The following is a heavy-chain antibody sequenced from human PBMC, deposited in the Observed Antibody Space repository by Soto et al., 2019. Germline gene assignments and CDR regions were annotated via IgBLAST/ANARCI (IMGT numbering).Heavy chain of an antibody. Sequence: SETLSLTCVVSGGSISVSSLYLGWIRQSPEKGLASIGNSHYGESTYYSPSLKSRVTMSLATSKNQFSLKLNSVAAADTAVYYWVRQLTGYSGDFDFWGQVTMVIVSS. V-gene: IGHV4-39*01. CDR1: GGSISVSSLY. D-gene: IGHD3-9*01. CDR2: SHYGEST. CDR3: VRQLTGYSGDFDF. J-gene: IGHJ4*02.